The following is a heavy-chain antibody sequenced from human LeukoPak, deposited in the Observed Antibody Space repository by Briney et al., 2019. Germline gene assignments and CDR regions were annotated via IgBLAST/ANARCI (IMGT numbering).Heavy chain of an antibody. CDR3: ARAKRRQWLRHGIDY. V-gene: IGHV4-34*01. D-gene: IGHD5-12*01. CDR1: GESLNSYY. CDR2: IYENGTT. J-gene: IGHJ4*02. Sequence: SETLSLTCAVYGESLNSYYWSWVRQPPGEGLEWIGEIYENGTTEYNPSLKSRVTISMVPSKQQFSLSLSSVTAADTAVYYCARAKRRQWLRHGIDYWGQGTLVTVSS.